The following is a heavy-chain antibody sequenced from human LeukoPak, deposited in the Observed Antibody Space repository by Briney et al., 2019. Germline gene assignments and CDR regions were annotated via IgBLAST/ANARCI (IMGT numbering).Heavy chain of an antibody. V-gene: IGHV3-23*01. CDR1: GFTFSTYN. CDR2: IGGSGVRT. CDR3: ARDEWYGEYAH. D-gene: IGHD3-10*01. Sequence: GGSLRLSCAASGFTFSTYNMNWVRQAPGKGLEWVSGIGGSGVRTYYADSVKGRFTISRDNSKNTVYLQMNSLRAEDTAIYYCARDEWYGEYAHWGLGTLVTVSS. J-gene: IGHJ4*02.